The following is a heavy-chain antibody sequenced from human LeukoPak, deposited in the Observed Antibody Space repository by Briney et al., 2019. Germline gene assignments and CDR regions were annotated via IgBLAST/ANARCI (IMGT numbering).Heavy chain of an antibody. CDR2: IYHSGST. Sequence: KPSETLSLICAVSGYSISSGYYWGWIRQPPGKGLEWIGSIYHSGSTYYNPSLKSRVTISVDTSKNQFSLKLSSVTAADTAVYYCARQYCSSTSCLDDFDYWGQGTLVTVSS. V-gene: IGHV4-38-2*01. D-gene: IGHD2-2*01. J-gene: IGHJ4*02. CDR1: GYSISSGYY. CDR3: ARQYCSSTSCLDDFDY.